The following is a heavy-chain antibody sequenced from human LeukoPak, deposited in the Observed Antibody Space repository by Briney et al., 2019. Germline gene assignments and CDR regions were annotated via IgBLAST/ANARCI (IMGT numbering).Heavy chain of an antibody. CDR1: GGSISTYY. J-gene: IGHJ5*02. CDR2: IYYSGRT. V-gene: IGHV4-59*08. Sequence: RPSETLSLTCTVSGGSISTYYWSWIRQPPGKGLEWIGYIYYSGRTNYNPSLKSRVTISVDTSKNQFSLKLSSVTAADTAVYYCARHSSGYLNWFDPWGQGTLVTVSS. D-gene: IGHD3-22*01. CDR3: ARHSSGYLNWFDP.